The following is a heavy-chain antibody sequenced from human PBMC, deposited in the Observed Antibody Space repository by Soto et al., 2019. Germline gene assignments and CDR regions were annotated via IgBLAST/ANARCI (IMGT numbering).Heavy chain of an antibody. V-gene: IGHV2-5*01. Sequence: SGPTLVNPTQTLTLTCTFSGFSLSTIGVGVGWIRQPPGKALGWLALIYWNDDKRYSPSLKRRLTITKDTSKNQVVLTMTNMDPVERAKYYCANRSTYGGDYYFDYWVQGTLVTVSS. CDR1: GFSLSTIGVG. D-gene: IGHD2-21*02. CDR3: ANRSTYGGDYYFDY. J-gene: IGHJ4*02. CDR2: IYWNDDK.